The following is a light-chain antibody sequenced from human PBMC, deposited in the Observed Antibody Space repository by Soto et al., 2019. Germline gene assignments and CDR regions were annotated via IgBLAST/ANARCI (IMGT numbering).Light chain of an antibody. CDR1: SSDVGAYNL. J-gene: IGLJ3*02. Sequence: SALTQPASVSGSPGQSITVSCTGTSSDVGAYNLVSWYQQYPGKAPRLIIYEGTKRPSGISHRFSGSKSDNTASLTISGLRAEDEAHYHCCSYAGSRTFVFGGGTKLTVL. CDR3: CSYAGSRTFV. V-gene: IGLV2-23*01. CDR2: EGT.